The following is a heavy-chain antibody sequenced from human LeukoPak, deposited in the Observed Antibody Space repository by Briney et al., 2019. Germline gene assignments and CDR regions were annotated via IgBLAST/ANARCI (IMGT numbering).Heavy chain of an antibody. D-gene: IGHD3-3*01. Sequence: ASVKVSCKASGYTFTSYGISWVRQAPGQGLEWMGWISAYNGNTNYAQKLQGRVTMTTDTSTSTAYMELSSLRSEDTAVYYCARDGRYYDFWSGYHPAPGFFDYWGQGTLVTVSS. V-gene: IGHV1-18*01. CDR2: ISAYNGNT. CDR1: GYTFTSYG. J-gene: IGHJ4*02. CDR3: ARDGRYYDFWSGYHPAPGFFDY.